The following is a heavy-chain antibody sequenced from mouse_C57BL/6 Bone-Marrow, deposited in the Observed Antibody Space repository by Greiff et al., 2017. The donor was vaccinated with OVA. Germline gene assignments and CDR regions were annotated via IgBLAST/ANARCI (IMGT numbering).Heavy chain of an antibody. CDR1: GFTFTDYY. CDR2: VYPYNGGT. V-gene: IGHV1-36*01. CDR3: ARENWGYYYGSPFDY. D-gene: IGHD1-1*01. J-gene: IGHJ2*01. Sequence: VQLKQSGPVLVKPGPSVKISCKASGFTFTDYYMHWVKQSHGKSLEWIGLVYPYNGGTSYNQKFKGKATLTVDKSSSTAYMQLSSLTSEDSAVYYCARENWGYYYGSPFDYWGQGTTLTVSS.